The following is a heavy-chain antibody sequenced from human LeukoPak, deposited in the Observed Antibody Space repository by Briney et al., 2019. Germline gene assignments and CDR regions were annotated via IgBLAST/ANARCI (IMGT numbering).Heavy chain of an antibody. CDR3: ARARRGYSYGSSIFDP. D-gene: IGHD5-18*01. CDR1: GGSSDIYY. J-gene: IGHJ5*02. Sequence: SETLSLTCTVSGGSSDIYYWSWIRQSPGKGLEWIGYIHHSGITNYNPSLESRVTMSIDTSKNQFSLKLSSVTAADTAVYYCARARRGYSYGSSIFDPWGQGTLVTVSS. CDR2: IHHSGIT. V-gene: IGHV4-59*01.